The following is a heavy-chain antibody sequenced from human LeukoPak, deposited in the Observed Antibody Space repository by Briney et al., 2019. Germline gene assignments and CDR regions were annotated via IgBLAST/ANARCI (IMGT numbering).Heavy chain of an antibody. CDR1: GGSISCCH. J-gene: IGHJ3*02. Sequence: KPSETLSLTYTVSGGSISCCHWSWIRQHPGKGLEWIGYIYYSGSTYYNPSLKSRVTISVDTSKNQFSLKLSSVTAADTAVYYCARDWYDDGDYMAFDIWGQGTMVTVSS. D-gene: IGHD4-17*01. V-gene: IGHV4-31*03. CDR2: IYYSGST. CDR3: ARDWYDDGDYMAFDI.